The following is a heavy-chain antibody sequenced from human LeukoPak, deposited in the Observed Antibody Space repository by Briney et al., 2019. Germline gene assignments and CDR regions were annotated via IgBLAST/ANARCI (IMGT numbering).Heavy chain of an antibody. Sequence: GGSLRLSCAASGFTFSSYAISWVRQAPGQGLEWMGGIIPIFGTANYAQKFQGRVTITADKSTSTAYMELSSLRSEDTAVYYCARDSSSSRGYYYYYMDVWGKGTTVTVSS. CDR3: ARDSSSSRGYYYYYMDV. CDR1: GFTFSSYA. CDR2: IIPIFGTA. D-gene: IGHD6-6*01. V-gene: IGHV1-69*06. J-gene: IGHJ6*03.